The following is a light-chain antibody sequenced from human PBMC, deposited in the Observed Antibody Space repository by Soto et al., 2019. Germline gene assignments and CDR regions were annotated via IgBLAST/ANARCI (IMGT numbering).Light chain of an antibody. CDR1: QSLVYSDGNTY. J-gene: IGKJ3*01. CDR2: KVS. CDR3: LQGSHWPPFT. Sequence: DVVMTQSPLSLPVTLGQPASISCRSSQSLVYSDGNTYLNWFQQRPGQSPRRLIYKVSNWDSGALDRFSGSGSGAEFTLQISRVEAEDVGVYYCLQGSHWPPFTFVPGTKVDIK. V-gene: IGKV2D-30*01.